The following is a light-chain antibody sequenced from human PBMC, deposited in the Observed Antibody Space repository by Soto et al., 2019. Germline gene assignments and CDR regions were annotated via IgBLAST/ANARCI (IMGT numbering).Light chain of an antibody. CDR2: KAS. CDR1: QSISSW. J-gene: IGKJ1*01. V-gene: IGKV1-5*03. CDR3: KQYNSYPWT. Sequence: DIQMTQSPSTLSASVGDRVTITCPASQSISSWLAWYQQKPGKAPKLLIYKASSLESGVPSRFSGSGSGTEFTLTISSLQPDDFATYYCKQYNSYPWTFGQGTKGDIK.